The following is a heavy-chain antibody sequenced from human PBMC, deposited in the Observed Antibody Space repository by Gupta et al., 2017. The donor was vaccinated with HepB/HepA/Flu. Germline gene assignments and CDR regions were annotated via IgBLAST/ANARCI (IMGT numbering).Heavy chain of an antibody. CDR2: ISNDGSNK. Sequence: QVQLVESGGGVVTPGRSLRLSCAASEFTFSSYAMHWVRQAPGKGLEWVAVISNDGSNKYYADSVKGRFTISRDNSKNTLYLQMNSLRPEDTAVYYCARIRGSYYFDYWGQGTLVTVSS. J-gene: IGHJ4*02. V-gene: IGHV3-30*04. D-gene: IGHD1-26*01. CDR1: EFTFSSYA. CDR3: ARIRGSYYFDY.